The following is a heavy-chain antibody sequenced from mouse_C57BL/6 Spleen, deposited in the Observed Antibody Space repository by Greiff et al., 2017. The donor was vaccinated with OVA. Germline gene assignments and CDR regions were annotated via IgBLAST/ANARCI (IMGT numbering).Heavy chain of an antibody. J-gene: IGHJ2*01. CDR2: ISSGGSYT. V-gene: IGHV5-6*01. D-gene: IGHD1-1*01. Sequence: EVQVVESGGDLVKPGGSLKLSCAASGFTFSSYGMSWVRQTPDKRLEWVATISSGGSYTYYPDSVKGRFTISRDNAKNTLYLQMSSLKSEDTAMYYCARQVITTEYYFDYWGQGTTLTVSS. CDR3: ARQVITTEYYFDY. CDR1: GFTFSSYG.